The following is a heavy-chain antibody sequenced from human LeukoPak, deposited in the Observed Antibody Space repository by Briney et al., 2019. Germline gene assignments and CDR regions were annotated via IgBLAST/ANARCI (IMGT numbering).Heavy chain of an antibody. CDR3: ARRSSGSYFPFDY. CDR2: INHSGST. J-gene: IGHJ4*02. V-gene: IGHV4-34*01. Sequence: PSETLSLTCAVYGGSFSGYYWSWIRQPPGKGLEWIGEINHSGSTNYNPSLKSRVTISVDTSKNQFSLKPSSVTAADTAVYYCARRSSGSYFPFDYWGQGTLVTVSS. CDR1: GGSFSGYY. D-gene: IGHD1-26*01.